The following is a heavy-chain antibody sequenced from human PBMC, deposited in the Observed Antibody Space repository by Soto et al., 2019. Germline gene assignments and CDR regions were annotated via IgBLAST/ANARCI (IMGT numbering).Heavy chain of an antibody. Sequence: SVKVSCKASGGTFSSYAISWVRQAPGQGLEWMGGIIPIFGTANYAQKFQGRVTITADESTSTAYMELSSLRSEDTAVYYCATEAAMAVGAFDIWGQGAMVTVSS. CDR3: ATEAAMAVGAFDI. CDR1: GGTFSSYA. J-gene: IGHJ3*02. D-gene: IGHD5-18*01. CDR2: IIPIFGTA. V-gene: IGHV1-69*13.